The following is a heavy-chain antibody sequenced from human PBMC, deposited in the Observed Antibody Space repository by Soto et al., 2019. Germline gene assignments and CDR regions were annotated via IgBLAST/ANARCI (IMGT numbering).Heavy chain of an antibody. Sequence: SETLSLTCTVSGGSITDYSWVWIRQPAGKGLEWIGRIFSSGSTNYNPSLKGRITMSLDTSKNQFSLKLNSATATDTAVYFCARDQGVVVTADTWFDPWGQGILVTVSS. CDR3: ARDQGVVVTADTWFDP. J-gene: IGHJ5*02. CDR2: IFSSGST. V-gene: IGHV4-4*07. CDR1: GGSITDYS. D-gene: IGHD2-21*02.